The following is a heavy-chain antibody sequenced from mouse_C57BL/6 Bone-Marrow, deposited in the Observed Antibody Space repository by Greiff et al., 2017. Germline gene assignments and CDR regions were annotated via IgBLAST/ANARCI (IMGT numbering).Heavy chain of an antibody. V-gene: IGHV1-61*01. D-gene: IGHD4-1*01. CDR1: GYTFTSYW. CDR2: IYPSDSET. J-gene: IGHJ4*01. Sequence: QVQLQQPGAELVRPGSSVKLSCKASGYTFTSYWMDWVKQRPGQGLEWIGNIYPSDSETHYNQKFKDKATLTVEKSSSTAYMQLSSLTSEDSAVYYCATGTLYYAMDYWGQGTSVTVSS. CDR3: ATGTLYYAMDY.